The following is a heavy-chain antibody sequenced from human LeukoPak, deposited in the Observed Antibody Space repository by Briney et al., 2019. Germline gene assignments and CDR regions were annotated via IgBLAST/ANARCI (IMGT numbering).Heavy chain of an antibody. V-gene: IGHV3-66*01. CDR1: GFTVSSNY. D-gene: IGHD2-15*01. CDR2: IYSGGST. CDR3: ARDFCSAGSCYPDN. J-gene: IGHJ4*02. Sequence: GGSLRLSCAASGFTVSSNYMSWVRQAAGRGLEWVSVIYSGGSTYYADSVKGRFSISRDNSKNTLHLQMDSLRVEDTAVYYCARDFCSAGSCYPDNWGQGTLVTVSS.